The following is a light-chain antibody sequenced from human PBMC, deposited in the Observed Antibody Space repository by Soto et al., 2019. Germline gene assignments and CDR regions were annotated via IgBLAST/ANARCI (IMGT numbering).Light chain of an antibody. CDR2: GAS. J-gene: IGKJ4*01. Sequence: EIVLTQSPGTLSLSPGERATLSCRASQSVSSSYLAWYQQKPGQAPRLLIYGASSRATGIPDRFSGSGSGTDFTLTINRLEPEDFAVYYCQQYGSSLTVGGGTKVDIK. V-gene: IGKV3-20*01. CDR1: QSVSSSY. CDR3: QQYGSSLT.